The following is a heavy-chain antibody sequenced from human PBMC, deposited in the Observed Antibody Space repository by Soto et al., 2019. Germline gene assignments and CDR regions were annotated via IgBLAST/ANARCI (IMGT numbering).Heavy chain of an antibody. CDR2: IYYSGST. CDR3: AREPLDCSSTSCYSYNWFDP. CDR1: GGSISSGDYY. Sequence: ASETLSLTCTVSGGSISSGDYYWSWIRQPPGKGLEWIGYIYYSGSTYYNPSLKSRVTISVDTSKNQFSLKLSSVTAADTAVYYCAREPLDCSSTSCYSYNWFDPWGQGTLVTVSS. J-gene: IGHJ5*02. D-gene: IGHD2-2*01. V-gene: IGHV4-30-4*01.